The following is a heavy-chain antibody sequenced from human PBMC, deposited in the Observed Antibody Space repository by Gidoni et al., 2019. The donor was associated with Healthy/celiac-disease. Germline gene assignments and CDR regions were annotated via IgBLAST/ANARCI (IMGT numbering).Heavy chain of an antibody. CDR2: IYYSGST. V-gene: IGHV4-30-4*01. CDR3: ARGEGGSGRFDP. D-gene: IGHD3-10*01. CDR1: AGSISSGDYY. J-gene: IGHJ5*02. Sequence: QVQLQESGPGLVKPSQTLSLTCTFSAGSISSGDYYWSWFRQPLGKGLEWIGYIYYSGSTYYNPSLKSRVTISVDTSKNQFSLKLSSVTAADTAVYYCARGEGGSGRFDPWGQGTLVTVSS.